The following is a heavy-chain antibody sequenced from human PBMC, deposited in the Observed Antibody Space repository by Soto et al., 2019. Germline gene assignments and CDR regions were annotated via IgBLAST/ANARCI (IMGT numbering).Heavy chain of an antibody. V-gene: IGHV3-23*01. Sequence: GGSLRLSCAASGFTFSTYGVNWVRQAPGKGLEWVSGSTGSGDKTYYADSVKGRFTISRDNSKNTLYLQMNSLRAEDTAVYYCAKDSYITIFGVVIIGRDYFDYWGQGTLVTVSS. CDR3: AKDSYITIFGVVIIGRDYFDY. J-gene: IGHJ4*02. CDR1: GFTFSTYG. D-gene: IGHD3-3*01. CDR2: STGSGDKT.